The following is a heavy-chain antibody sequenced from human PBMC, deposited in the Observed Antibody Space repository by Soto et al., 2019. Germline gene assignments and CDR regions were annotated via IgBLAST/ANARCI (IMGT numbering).Heavy chain of an antibody. D-gene: IGHD1-26*01. CDR3: ARGVSAGVDY. Sequence: ASVKVSCKASGYTFTTYDINWVRQTAGQGLDWMGWMQPSTGRTGYAQKFQGRVTMTRDTSINTAYMELTTLTSDDTAFYYCARGVSAGVDYWGQGTLVTVSS. CDR2: MQPSTGRT. V-gene: IGHV1-8*01. J-gene: IGHJ4*02. CDR1: GYTFTTYD.